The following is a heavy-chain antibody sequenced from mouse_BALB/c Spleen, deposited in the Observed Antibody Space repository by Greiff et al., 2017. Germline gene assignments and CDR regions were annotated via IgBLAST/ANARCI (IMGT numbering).Heavy chain of an antibody. J-gene: IGHJ3*01. CDR2: ISCYNGAT. CDR3: AREDTMITTGAWFAY. CDR1: GYSFTGYY. D-gene: IGHD2-4*01. V-gene: IGHV1S34*01. Sequence: LVKTGASVKISCKASGYSFTGYYMHWVKQSHGKSLEWIGYISCYNGATSYNQKFKGKATFTVDTSSSTAYMQFNSLTSEDSAVYYCAREDTMITTGAWFAYWGQGTLVTVSA.